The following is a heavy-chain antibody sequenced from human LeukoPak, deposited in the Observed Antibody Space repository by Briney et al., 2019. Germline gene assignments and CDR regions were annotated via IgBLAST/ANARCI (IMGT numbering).Heavy chain of an antibody. J-gene: IGHJ5*02. CDR3: AKYYGSGTAAWFDP. CDR2: IRSKDYGGTI. Sequence: PGGSLRLSCAASGFTFSSYSMNWVRQAPGKGLEWVGFIRSKDYGGTIEYAASVKGRFTISRDNPKNSLYLQMNSLRAEDTAVYYCAKYYGSGTAAWFDPWGQGTLVTVSS. CDR1: GFTFSSYS. D-gene: IGHD3-10*01. V-gene: IGHV3-48*04.